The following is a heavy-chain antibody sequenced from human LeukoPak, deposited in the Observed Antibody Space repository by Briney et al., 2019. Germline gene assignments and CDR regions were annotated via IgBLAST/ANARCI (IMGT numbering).Heavy chain of an antibody. Sequence: GESLKISCKGSGYSFTAYWMAWVRQMPGKGLEWMGFVYPGDSDTRYSPSFQGQVTISADKSINTAYLQWSSLKASDTAMYYCARQSAGRDGYKDYWGQGTLVTVSS. CDR2: VYPGDSDT. V-gene: IGHV5-51*01. CDR3: ARQSAGRDGYKDY. J-gene: IGHJ4*02. CDR1: GYSFTAYW. D-gene: IGHD5-24*01.